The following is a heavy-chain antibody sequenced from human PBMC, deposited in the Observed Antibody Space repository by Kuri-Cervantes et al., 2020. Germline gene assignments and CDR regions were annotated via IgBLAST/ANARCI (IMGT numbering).Heavy chain of an antibody. CDR3: AKEELCSGGSCYVDY. CDR1: GFTFSSYG. CDR2: IWYDGSNK. V-gene: IGHV3-30*02. D-gene: IGHD2-15*01. J-gene: IGHJ4*02. Sequence: GGSLRLSCAASGFTFSSYGMHWVRQAPGKGLEWVAVIWYDGSNKYYADSVKGRFTISRDNSKNTLYLQMNSLRAEDTALYYCAKEELCSGGSCYVDYWGQGTLVTVSS.